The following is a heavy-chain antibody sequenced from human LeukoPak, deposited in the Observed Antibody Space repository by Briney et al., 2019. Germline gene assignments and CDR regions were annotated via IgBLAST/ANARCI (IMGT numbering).Heavy chain of an antibody. D-gene: IGHD4-11*01. CDR2: IIPILGIA. CDR3: ARGQDDYSSFYTWFDP. V-gene: IGHV1-69*04. Sequence: SVKVSCKASGGTFSSYAISWVRQAPGQGLEWMGRIIPILGIANYAQKFQGRVTITADKSTSTAYMELSSLRSEDTAVYYCARGQDDYSSFYTWFDPWGQGTLVTVSS. CDR1: GGTFSSYA. J-gene: IGHJ5*02.